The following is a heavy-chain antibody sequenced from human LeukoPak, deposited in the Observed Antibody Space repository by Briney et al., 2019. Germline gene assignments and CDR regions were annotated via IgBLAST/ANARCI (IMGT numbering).Heavy chain of an antibody. CDR2: IIPILGIA. Sequence: SVRVSCKASGGTFSIYAISWVRQAPGQGLEWMGRIIPILGIANYAQKFQGRVTITADKSTSTAYMELSSLRSEDTAVYYCARAREVLRYFDWLGYYYGMDVWGQGTTVTVSS. J-gene: IGHJ6*02. V-gene: IGHV1-69*04. CDR3: ARAREVLRYFDWLGYYYGMDV. D-gene: IGHD3-9*01. CDR1: GGTFSIYA.